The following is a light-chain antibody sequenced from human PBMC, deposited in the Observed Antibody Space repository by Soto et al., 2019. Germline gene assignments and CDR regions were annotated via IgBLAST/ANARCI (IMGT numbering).Light chain of an antibody. CDR3: QQYYSYPLT. J-gene: IGKJ4*01. V-gene: IGKV1-8*01. CDR2: AAS. Sequence: AIRMTQSPSSLSASTGDRVTITCRASQGISSYLAWYQQKPGKAPKLLIYAASTLQSGDPSRFSGSGSGTDFTLIISCLQSEDFATYYCQQYYSYPLTFGGGTKVEIK. CDR1: QGISSY.